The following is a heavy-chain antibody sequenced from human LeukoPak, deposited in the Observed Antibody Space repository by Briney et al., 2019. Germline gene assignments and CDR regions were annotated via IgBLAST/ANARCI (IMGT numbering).Heavy chain of an antibody. CDR2: IIPIFGTA. D-gene: IGHD2-15*01. V-gene: IGHV1-69*01. CDR1: GGTFSSYA. J-gene: IGHJ4*02. CDR3: ARAECSSGSCSNDY. Sequence: SVKVSCKASGGTFSSYAISWVRQVSGQGLEWMGGIIPIFGTANYAQKFQGRVTITADESTSTAYMELSSLRSEDTAVYYCARAECSSGSCSNDYWGQGTLVTVSS.